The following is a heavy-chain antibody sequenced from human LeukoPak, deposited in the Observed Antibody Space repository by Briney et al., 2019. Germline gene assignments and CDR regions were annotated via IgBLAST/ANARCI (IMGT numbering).Heavy chain of an antibody. Sequence: GGSLRLSCAVSGVTFSNYAMSWVRQAPLKGLEWGSAIGGGGESIYYTDSVKGRFTISRDDSKNTLYLQMDSLRAEDTAVYYCARDRGTSMRLTAAGHFDYWGQGILVTVSS. J-gene: IGHJ4*02. V-gene: IGHV3-23*01. CDR3: ARDRGTSMRLTAAGHFDY. CDR1: GVTFSNYA. CDR2: IGGGGESI.